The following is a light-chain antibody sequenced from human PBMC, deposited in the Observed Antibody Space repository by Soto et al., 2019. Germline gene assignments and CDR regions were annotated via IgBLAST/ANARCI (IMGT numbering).Light chain of an antibody. CDR2: GAS. CDR3: QHYGTSPGYT. CDR1: QSVSNSY. Sequence: TVLTQSPGTLSLSPGQRATLSCRASQSVSNSYLAWYQQKPGQAPRLLIYGASSRATGIPDRFSGSGSGTDFTLTINRLEPEDFAVYYCQHYGTSPGYTFGQGTKLAIK. V-gene: IGKV3-20*01. J-gene: IGKJ2*01.